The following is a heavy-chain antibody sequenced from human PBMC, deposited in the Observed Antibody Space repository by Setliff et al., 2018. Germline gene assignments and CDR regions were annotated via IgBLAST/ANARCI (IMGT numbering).Heavy chain of an antibody. D-gene: IGHD2-21*01. CDR1: GYSFTDYW. CDR3: ARRGERFFNWFDP. CDR2: IYPGNADT. Sequence: GESLKISCKGSGYSFTDYWIAWVRQTPGKGLEWMGTIYPGNADTRYIPSFQGQVTISTDPSINTAFLQWNNLKASDTAVYYCARRGERFFNWFDPWGQGTLVTVSS. V-gene: IGHV5-51*01. J-gene: IGHJ5*02.